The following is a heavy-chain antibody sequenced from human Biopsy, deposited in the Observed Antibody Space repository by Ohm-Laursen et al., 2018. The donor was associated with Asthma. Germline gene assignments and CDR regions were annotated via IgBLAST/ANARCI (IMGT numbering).Heavy chain of an antibody. CDR3: ARDSYSSGLYDDFES. Sequence: SLRLSCTASGFAVSRDHMFWVRQAPGKGLEWVSGVSWNSGSIDYADSVKGRFTISRDNAKNSLYLQMNSLRAEDTAVYYCARDSYSSGLYDDFESWGQGTLVTVSS. J-gene: IGHJ4*02. V-gene: IGHV3-9*01. CDR1: GFAVSRDH. CDR2: VSWNSGSI. D-gene: IGHD6-19*01.